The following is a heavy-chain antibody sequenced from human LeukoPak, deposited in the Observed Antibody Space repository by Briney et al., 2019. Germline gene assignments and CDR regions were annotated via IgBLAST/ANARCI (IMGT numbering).Heavy chain of an antibody. CDR3: AKVYTTGAKARFSFDY. J-gene: IGHJ4*02. V-gene: IGHV3-23*01. CDR2: ISGSGGST. D-gene: IGHD1-1*01. Sequence: TGGSLRLSCAASGFTFSSYAMSWVRQAPGKGLEWVSAISGSGGSTYYADSVKGRFTISRDNSKNTLYLQMNSLRAEDTAVYYCAKVYTTGAKARFSFDYWGQGTLVTVSS. CDR1: GFTFSSYA.